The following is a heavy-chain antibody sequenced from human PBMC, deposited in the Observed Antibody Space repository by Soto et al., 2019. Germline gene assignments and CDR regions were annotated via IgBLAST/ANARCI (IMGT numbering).Heavy chain of an antibody. CDR3: TTVSDIVATIFHYYYGMDV. V-gene: IGHV3-15*01. D-gene: IGHD5-12*01. Sequence: PGGSLRLSCAASGFTFSNAWMSWVRQAPGKGLEWVGRIKGKTDGGTTDYAAPVKGRFTISRDDSKNTLYLQMNSLKTEDTAVYYCTTVSDIVATIFHYYYGMDVWGQGTTVTVSS. CDR2: IKGKTDGGTT. CDR1: GFTFSNAW. J-gene: IGHJ6*02.